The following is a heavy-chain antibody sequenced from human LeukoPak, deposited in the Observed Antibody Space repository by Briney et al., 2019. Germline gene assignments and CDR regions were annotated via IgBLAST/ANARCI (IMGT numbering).Heavy chain of an antibody. CDR1: GFTFSSYS. CDR2: ISSSSTI. D-gene: IGHD3-10*01. V-gene: IGHV3-48*01. CDR3: ARAPYGQFDY. J-gene: IGHJ4*02. Sequence: PGGSLRLSCAASGFTFSSYSMNWVREARGKGREWVSYISSSSTIYHADSVKGRSTISRDNAKNSLYLQMNSLRAEDTAVYYCARAPYGQFDYWGQGTLVTVSS.